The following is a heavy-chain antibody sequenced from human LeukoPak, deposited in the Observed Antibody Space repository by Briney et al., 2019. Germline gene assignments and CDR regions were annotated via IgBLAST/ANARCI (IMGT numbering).Heavy chain of an antibody. J-gene: IGHJ4*02. CDR1: GFTFTNYW. V-gene: IGHV3-74*01. D-gene: IGHD3-10*01. Sequence: GGSLRLSCAASGFTFTNYWMHWVRQAPGMGLVWVSRLPPDELGIIYADSVKGRFTVSRDNAKNSLYLQMNSLRAEDTAVYYCAQPPRGYWGQGTLVTVSS. CDR2: LPPDELGI. CDR3: AQPPRGY.